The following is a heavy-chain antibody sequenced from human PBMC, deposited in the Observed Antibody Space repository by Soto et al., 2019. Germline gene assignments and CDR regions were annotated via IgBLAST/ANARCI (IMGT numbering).Heavy chain of an antibody. CDR3: AKGRESSGSYRPFDY. V-gene: IGHV3-23*01. J-gene: IGHJ4*02. CDR1: GFTFSSYA. Sequence: PGGSLRLSCAASGFTFSSYAMSWVRQAPGKGLEWVSAISGGGVATNYADSVKGRFTTSRDNSKNTLYLQMNSLRAEDTAVYYCAKGRESSGSYRPFDYWGQGTLVTVSS. CDR2: ISGGGVAT. D-gene: IGHD3-22*01.